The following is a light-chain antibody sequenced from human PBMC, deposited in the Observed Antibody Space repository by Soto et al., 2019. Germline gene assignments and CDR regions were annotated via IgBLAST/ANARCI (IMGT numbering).Light chain of an antibody. J-gene: IGLJ2*01. CDR1: SSNIGAPYD. V-gene: IGLV1-40*01. CDR2: GNN. CDR3: QSYDSSLTGVV. Sequence: QSVLTQPPSVSGAPGQRVTISCTGSSSNIGAPYDVHWYQQLPGTAPKLLIYGNNNRPSGVPDRFSGSKSGTSASLAITGLQADDEADYYCQSYDSSLTGVVFGGGTKVTVL.